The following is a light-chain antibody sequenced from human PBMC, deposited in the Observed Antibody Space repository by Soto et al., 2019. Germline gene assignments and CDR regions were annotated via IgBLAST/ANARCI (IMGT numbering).Light chain of an antibody. V-gene: IGLV2-14*01. CDR2: DVI. CDR1: TSDVGGYNY. Sequence: QSALTQPASVSGSPGQSITISCTGTTSDVGGYNYVSWHRQHPGKAPKLMIYDVINRPSGVSNRFSGSKSDNTASLTISGLQAEDEADYYCTSYTSSGTHVFGTGTKVTVL. J-gene: IGLJ1*01. CDR3: TSYTSSGTHV.